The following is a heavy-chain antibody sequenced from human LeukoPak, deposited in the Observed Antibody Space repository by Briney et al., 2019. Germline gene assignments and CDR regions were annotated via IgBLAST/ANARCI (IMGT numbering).Heavy chain of an antibody. D-gene: IGHD3-10*01. CDR3: ARHYGP. CDR2: IYDSGST. Sequence: SETLSLTCAVSGGSISSSNWWSWVRQPPGKGLEWIGSIYDSGSTYYNPSLKSRVTISVDTYKNQFSLKLNSVTAADTAVYYCARHYGPWGQGTLVTVSS. J-gene: IGHJ5*02. V-gene: IGHV4-39*01. CDR1: GGSISSSNW.